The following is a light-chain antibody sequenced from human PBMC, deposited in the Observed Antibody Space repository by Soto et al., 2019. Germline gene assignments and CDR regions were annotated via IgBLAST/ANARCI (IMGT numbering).Light chain of an antibody. CDR1: QGISSY. Sequence: DIQLTQSPSFLSASVGVAVTITCRASQGISSYLAWYQQKPGKAPNIMIYAASTLQSGVPSRFSGSGSGTECTLTITSLQPEDVATYYCQQLDNYPITLRQGTRLEIK. V-gene: IGKV1-9*01. CDR3: QQLDNYPIT. CDR2: AAS. J-gene: IGKJ5*01.